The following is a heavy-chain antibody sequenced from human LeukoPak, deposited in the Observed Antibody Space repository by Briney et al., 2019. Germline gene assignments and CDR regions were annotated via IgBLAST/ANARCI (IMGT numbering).Heavy chain of an antibody. D-gene: IGHD2-2*02. J-gene: IGHJ3*02. Sequence: ASVKVSCKASGGTFSSYAISWVRQAPGQGLEWMGGIIPIFGTANYAQKFQGRVTITTDESTSTAYMELSSLRSEDTAVYYCARAYCSSTSCYIGAFDIWGQGTMVTVSS. CDR1: GGTFSSYA. CDR2: IIPIFGTA. CDR3: ARAYCSSTSCYIGAFDI. V-gene: IGHV1-69*05.